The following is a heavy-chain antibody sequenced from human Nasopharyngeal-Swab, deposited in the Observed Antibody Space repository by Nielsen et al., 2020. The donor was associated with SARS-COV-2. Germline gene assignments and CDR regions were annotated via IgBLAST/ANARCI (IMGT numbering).Heavy chain of an antibody. D-gene: IGHD6-19*01. Sequence: VGQAPGKGLVGVSRIDIAGTVTSYADSLKGRFTISRDNAKNTLYLQMNSLRVEDTAIYYCARGSSDWNGIDYWGQGTLVTVSS. V-gene: IGHV3-74*03. CDR3: ARGSSDWNGIDY. CDR2: IDIAGTVT. J-gene: IGHJ4*02.